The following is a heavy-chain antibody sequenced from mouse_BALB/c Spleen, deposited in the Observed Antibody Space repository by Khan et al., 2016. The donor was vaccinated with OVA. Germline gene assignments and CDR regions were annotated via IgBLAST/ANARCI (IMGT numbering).Heavy chain of an antibody. CDR3: ATSEIYEYYFDY. J-gene: IGHJ2*01. CDR2: ISGDSNTI. D-gene: IGHD1-1*01. V-gene: IGHV5-17*02. Sequence: EVQVVESGGGLVQPGGSRKLSCAASGFTFSSYGMHWVRQAPEKGLEWIAYISGDSNTIYYAATVRGRFTISRDNPKNTLFLQMTCLLSEDTARYYWATSEIYEYYFDYWGPGTPLTVSS. CDR1: GFTFSSYG.